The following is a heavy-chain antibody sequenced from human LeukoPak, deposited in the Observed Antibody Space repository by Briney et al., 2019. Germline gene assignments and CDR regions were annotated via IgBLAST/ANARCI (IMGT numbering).Heavy chain of an antibody. CDR2: ISSSSSYI. CDR1: GFTFSSYS. V-gene: IGHV3-21*01. CDR3: ARGAEQWLFAFDI. D-gene: IGHD6-19*01. Sequence: GGSLRLSCAAPGFTFSSYSMNWVRQAPGKGLEWVSSISSSSSYIYYADSVKGRFTISRDNAKNSLYLQMNSLRAEDTAVYYCARGAEQWLFAFDIWGQGTMVTVSS. J-gene: IGHJ3*02.